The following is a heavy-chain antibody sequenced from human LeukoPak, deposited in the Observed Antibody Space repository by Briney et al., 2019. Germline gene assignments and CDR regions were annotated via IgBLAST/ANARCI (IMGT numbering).Heavy chain of an antibody. Sequence: GGSLRLSCAASGFTVSTNYMTWVRQAPGKGLEWVSVIYSGGTTNYADYVKGRSSTSRKNSKNTWMLQMNSWRTEDTVCYYCARYGYGRSGFDYWGQGTLVTVSS. CDR2: IYSGGTT. CDR3: ARYGYGRSGFDY. D-gene: IGHD3-16*01. J-gene: IGHJ4*02. CDR1: GFTVSTNY. V-gene: IGHV3-66*01.